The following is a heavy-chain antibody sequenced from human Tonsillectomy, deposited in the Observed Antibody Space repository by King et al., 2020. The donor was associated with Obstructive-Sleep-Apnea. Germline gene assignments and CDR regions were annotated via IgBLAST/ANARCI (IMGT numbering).Heavy chain of an antibody. V-gene: IGHV4-59*08. CDR2: IYYSGST. D-gene: IGHD6-13*01. J-gene: IGHJ5*02. CDR1: GGSISSYY. Sequence: VQLQESGPGLVKPSETLSLTCTVSGGSISSYYWSWVRQPPGKGLEWIGYIYYSGSTNYNPSLQSRVTISVDTSKNQFSLKLSSVTAADTAVYYCARRRWQQLGTVWFDPWGQGTLVTVSS. CDR3: ARRRWQQLGTVWFDP.